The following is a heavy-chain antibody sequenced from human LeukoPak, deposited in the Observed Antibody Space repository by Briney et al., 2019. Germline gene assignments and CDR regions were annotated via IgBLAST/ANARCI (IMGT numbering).Heavy chain of an antibody. V-gene: IGHV4-4*02. CDR3: ARQGRGSSWYLRPHFFDY. Sequence: SETLSLTCAVSGGSISSSNWWSWVRQPPGKGLEWIGEIYHSGSTNYNPSLKSRVTISVDKSKNQFSLKLSSVTAADTAVYYCARQGRGSSWYLRPHFFDYWGQGTLVTVSS. D-gene: IGHD6-13*01. CDR1: GGSISSSNW. J-gene: IGHJ4*02. CDR2: IYHSGST.